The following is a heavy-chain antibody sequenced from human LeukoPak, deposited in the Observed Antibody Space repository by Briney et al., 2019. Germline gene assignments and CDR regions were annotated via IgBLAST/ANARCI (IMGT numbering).Heavy chain of an antibody. D-gene: IGHD6-13*01. CDR1: GGSISSGGYY. CDR3: ARVTGPPGYSSSWYISAGWFDP. CDR2: IYYSGST. J-gene: IGHJ5*02. V-gene: IGHV4-61*08. Sequence: SETLSLTCTVSGGSISSGGYYWSWIRQHPGKGLEWIGYIYYSGSTYYNPSLKSRVTISVDTSKNQFSLKLSSVTAADTAVYYCARVTGPPGYSSSWYISAGWFDPWGQGTLVTVSS.